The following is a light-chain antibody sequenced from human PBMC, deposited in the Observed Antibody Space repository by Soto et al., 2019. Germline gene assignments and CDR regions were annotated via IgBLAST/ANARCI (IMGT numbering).Light chain of an antibody. Sequence: EIVLTQSPATLSLSPGERATLSCRASQSVSSYLAWYQQKPGQAPRLLIYDASNRATGIPARFSGSGSGTDFTLTISSLEPEDCAVYYCQQYGGSPRTFGQGTKVEVK. CDR2: DAS. J-gene: IGKJ1*01. V-gene: IGKV3-11*01. CDR1: QSVSSY. CDR3: QQYGGSPRT.